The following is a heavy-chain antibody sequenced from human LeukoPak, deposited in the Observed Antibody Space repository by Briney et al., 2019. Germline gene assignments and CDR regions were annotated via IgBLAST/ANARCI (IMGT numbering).Heavy chain of an antibody. Sequence: SETLSLTCTVSGGSISINSYYWGWIRQPPGKGLEWIGSLYYAGNTFLNPTLDSRVTITVDKSKNQFSLKLRSATAADTAVYYCARAARLRITLVRLIHAAFDMWGQGTMVTVSS. CDR1: GGSISINSYY. V-gene: IGHV4-39*02. J-gene: IGHJ3*02. CDR2: LYYAGNT. D-gene: IGHD3-10*01. CDR3: ARAARLRITLVRLIHAAFDM.